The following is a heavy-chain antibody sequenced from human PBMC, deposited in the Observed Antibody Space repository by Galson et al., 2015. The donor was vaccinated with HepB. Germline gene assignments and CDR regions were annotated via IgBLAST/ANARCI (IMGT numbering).Heavy chain of an antibody. J-gene: IGHJ4*02. CDR3: ARGVYYDFWSDPYYFDY. CDR1: GFTFSSYG. CDR2: IWYDGSNK. Sequence: SLRLSCAASGFTFSSYGMHWVRQAPGKGLEWVAVIWYDGSNKYYADSVKGRFTISRDNSKNTLYLQMNSLRAEDTAVYYCARGVYYDFWSDPYYFDYWGQGTLVTVSS. V-gene: IGHV3-33*01. D-gene: IGHD3-3*01.